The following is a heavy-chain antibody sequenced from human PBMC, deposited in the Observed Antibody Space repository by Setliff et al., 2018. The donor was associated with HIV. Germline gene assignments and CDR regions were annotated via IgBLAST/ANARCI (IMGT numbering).Heavy chain of an antibody. CDR1: GYSFTNHA. V-gene: IGHV1-3*01. CDR3: ARDGCSGQSCYLYNWFDP. D-gene: IGHD2-15*01. CDR2: IKVGSGNT. Sequence: ASVKVSCKASGYSFTNHAVHWVRQAPGQRLEWMGWIKVGSGNTQYSKEFQGRVTITRDTSATTAYMELSSLTSEDAAVYYCARDGCSGQSCYLYNWFDPWGQGTLVTVPS. J-gene: IGHJ5*02.